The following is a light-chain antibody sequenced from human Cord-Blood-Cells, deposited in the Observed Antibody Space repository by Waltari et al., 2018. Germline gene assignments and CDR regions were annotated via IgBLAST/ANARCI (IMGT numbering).Light chain of an antibody. Sequence: QSALTQPASVSGSPGQSITISCTGTSSDVGGYHYVSCYQQHPGKAPKLMIYDVSNRPSGVSNRFSGSKSGNTASLTISGLQAEDEADYYCSSYTSSSTYVFGTGTKVTVL. J-gene: IGLJ1*01. CDR1: SSDVGGYHY. V-gene: IGLV2-14*01. CDR3: SSYTSSSTYV. CDR2: DVS.